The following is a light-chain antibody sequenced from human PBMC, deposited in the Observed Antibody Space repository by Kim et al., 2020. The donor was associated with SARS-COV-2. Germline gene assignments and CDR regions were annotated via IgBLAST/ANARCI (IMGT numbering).Light chain of an antibody. Sequence: QSVLTQTPSASGTPGQRVTISCSGGSSNIVINDVYWYQQLPGTAPKLLIYRNNQRPSGVPDQFSGSKSGTSASLAISGLRSEDEADYYCAAWDDSLSGYVFGTGTKVTVL. V-gene: IGLV1-47*01. CDR2: RNN. CDR3: AAWDDSLSGYV. J-gene: IGLJ1*01. CDR1: SSNIVIND.